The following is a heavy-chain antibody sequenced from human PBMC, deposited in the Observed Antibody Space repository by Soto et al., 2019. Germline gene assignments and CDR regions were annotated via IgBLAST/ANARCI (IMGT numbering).Heavy chain of an antibody. Sequence: VQLVESGGGLVKPGGSLRLSCAASGFTFSSYAMHWVRQAPGKGLEWVAVISYDGSNKYYADSVKGRFTISRDNSKNTLYLQMNSLRAEDTAVYYCARDPANIVVVVAAPFDYWGQGTLVTVSS. CDR3: ARDPANIVVVVAAPFDY. CDR2: ISYDGSNK. V-gene: IGHV3-30-3*01. J-gene: IGHJ4*02. CDR1: GFTFSSYA. D-gene: IGHD2-15*01.